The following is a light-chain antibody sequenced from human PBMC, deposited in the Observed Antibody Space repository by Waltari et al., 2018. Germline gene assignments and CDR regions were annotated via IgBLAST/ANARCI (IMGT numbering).Light chain of an antibody. CDR2: ADD. CDR3: AAWDDSLKGVL. J-gene: IGLJ2*01. Sequence: QSVLTQTPSVSEAPRQRVTISCSGSRSNIGNNAVNWYQQVPGKAPKLLVFADDLLPSWVSDRCSGAKSGTSASLAISGLRSEDEGVYFCAAWDDSLKGVLFGGGTKLTVL. CDR1: RSNIGNNA. V-gene: IGLV1-36*01.